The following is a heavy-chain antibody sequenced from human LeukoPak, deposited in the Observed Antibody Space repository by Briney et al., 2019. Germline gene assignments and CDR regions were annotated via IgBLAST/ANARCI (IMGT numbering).Heavy chain of an antibody. V-gene: IGHV3-23*01. D-gene: IGHD3-16*01. CDR1: GFTLSRYA. J-gene: IGHJ4*02. Sequence: PGWSLRLSCPASGFTLSRYAMHWVRQAPGKGLAWVSVIRGSGGTTYNAGSVKGRFTISRDNSKTTLYLQMNSQRAEDTAVYYCAKRTNEGLRYFDSWGQGTLVTVSS. CDR2: IRGSGGTT. CDR3: AKRTNEGLRYFDS.